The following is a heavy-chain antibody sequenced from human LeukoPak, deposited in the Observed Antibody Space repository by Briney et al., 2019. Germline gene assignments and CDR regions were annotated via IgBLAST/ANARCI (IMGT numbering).Heavy chain of an antibody. D-gene: IGHD3-10*01. J-gene: IGHJ6*03. CDR3: ARRRYYYGSGSYYFYYYYMDV. CDR2: IYTSGST. CDR1: GGSISSGSYY. Sequence: PSQTLSLTCTVSGGSISSGSYYWSWIRQPAGKGLEWIGRIYTSGSTNYNPSLKSRVTISVDTSKNQFSLKLSSVTAADTAVYYCARRRYYYGSGSYYFYYYYMDVWGKGTTVTISS. V-gene: IGHV4-61*02.